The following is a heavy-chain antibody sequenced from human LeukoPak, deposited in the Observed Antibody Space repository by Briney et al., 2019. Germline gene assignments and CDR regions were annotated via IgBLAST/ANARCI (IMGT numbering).Heavy chain of an antibody. CDR1: GGSISSSSYY. J-gene: IGHJ4*02. CDR3: ARGTTEDFDY. D-gene: IGHD1-1*01. Sequence: SEALSLTCTVSGGSISSSSYYWGWIRQPPGKGLEWIGSIYYSGSTYYNPSLKSRVTISVDTSKNQFSLKLSSVTAADTAVYYCARGTTEDFDYWGQGTLVTVSS. V-gene: IGHV4-39*07. CDR2: IYYSGST.